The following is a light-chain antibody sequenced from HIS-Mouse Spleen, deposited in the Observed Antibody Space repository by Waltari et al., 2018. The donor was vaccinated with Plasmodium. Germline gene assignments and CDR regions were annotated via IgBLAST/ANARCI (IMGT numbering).Light chain of an antibody. CDR1: ALPKKY. J-gene: IGLJ3*02. V-gene: IGLV3-10*01. Sequence: SYELTQPPSVSVSPGQTARITCSGDALPKKYAYWYQQNSGQAPVLVIYEDSKRPSGIPERFSGSSSGTMGTLTISGAQVEDEADYYCYSTDSSGNHRVFGGGTKLTVL. CDR3: YSTDSSGNHRV. CDR2: EDS.